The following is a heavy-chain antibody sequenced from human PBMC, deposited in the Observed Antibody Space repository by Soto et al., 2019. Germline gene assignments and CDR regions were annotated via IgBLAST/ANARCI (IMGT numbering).Heavy chain of an antibody. CDR1: GGSISSSNW. CDR2: IYHSGNT. CDR3: ARRWGEGRVDY. D-gene: IGHD3-10*01. J-gene: IGHJ4*02. Sequence: QVQLQESGPGLVKPSGTLSLTCAVSGGSISSSNWWSWVRQPPGKGLEWIGEIYHSGNTNYNPSLKSRVTMAVDKSRNQVSLKLSSVTAADTAVYYCARRWGEGRVDYLGQGTLVTVSS. V-gene: IGHV4-4*02.